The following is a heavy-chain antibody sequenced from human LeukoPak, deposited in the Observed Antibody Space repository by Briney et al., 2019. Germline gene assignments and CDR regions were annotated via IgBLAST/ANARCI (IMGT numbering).Heavy chain of an antibody. V-gene: IGHV4-61*01. D-gene: IGHD5-18*01. J-gene: IGHJ4*02. CDR1: GGSVSSGSYY. Sequence: SETLSLTCTVSGGSVSSGSYYWSWIRQPPGKGLEWFGYIYYSASTNHTPSLQSRVTISVDTSKNQFSLKLSSVTAADTAVYYCARDRLYRGYSYGFDYWGQGTLVTVSS. CDR3: ARDRLYRGYSYGFDY. CDR2: IYYSAST.